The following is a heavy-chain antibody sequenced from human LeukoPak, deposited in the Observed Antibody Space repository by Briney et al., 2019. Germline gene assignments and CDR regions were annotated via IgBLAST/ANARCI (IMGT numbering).Heavy chain of an antibody. J-gene: IGHJ4*02. D-gene: IGHD5-18*01. CDR2: ISYDGSNK. CDR1: GFTFSSYA. V-gene: IGHV3-30*04. Sequence: GGSLRLSCAASGFTFSSYAMHWVRQAPGKGLEWVAVISYDGSNKYYADSVKGRFTISRDNSKNTLYLQMNSLRAEDTAVYYCARVDGYSYGDYFDYWGQGTLVTVSS. CDR3: ARVDGYSYGDYFDY.